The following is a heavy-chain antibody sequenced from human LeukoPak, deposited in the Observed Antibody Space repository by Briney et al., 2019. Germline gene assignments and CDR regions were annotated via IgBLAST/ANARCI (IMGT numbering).Heavy chain of an antibody. Sequence: SETLSLTCTVSGGSISSYYWSWIRQPPGKGLEWIGYIYYSGSTNYNPSLKSRVTISVDTSKNQFSLELSSVTAADTAVYYCARAGISMGYGSGSRRYNWFDPWGQGTLVTVSS. CDR1: GGSISSYY. J-gene: IGHJ5*02. CDR2: IYYSGST. D-gene: IGHD3-10*01. CDR3: ARAGISMGYGSGSRRYNWFDP. V-gene: IGHV4-59*01.